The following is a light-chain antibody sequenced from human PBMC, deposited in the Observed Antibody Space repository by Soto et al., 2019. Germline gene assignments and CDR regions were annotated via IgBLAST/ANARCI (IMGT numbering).Light chain of an antibody. CDR1: QSVSSSY. CDR2: GAS. Sequence: EIVLTQSPGTLSLSPGERATLSCRASQSVSSSYLAWYQQKPGQAPRLLIYGASSRATGIPDRFSGSGSGTDFTLTISRLEPEDFAVYHCQQYNNWPAITFGQGTRLEI. CDR3: QQYNNWPAIT. J-gene: IGKJ5*01. V-gene: IGKV3-20*01.